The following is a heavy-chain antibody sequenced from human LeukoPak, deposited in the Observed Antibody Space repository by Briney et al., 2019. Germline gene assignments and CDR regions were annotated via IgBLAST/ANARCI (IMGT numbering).Heavy chain of an antibody. CDR2: IFYSGST. CDR3: ARGMAVGYDYNWFDS. CDR1: GDSISRYY. Sequence: SSETLSLTCTVSGDSISRYYWSWIRQPPGKGLEWIGYIFYSGSTNYNPSLESRVTISVDTSKNQFSLKLSSVTAADTAVYFCARGMAVGYDYNWFDSWGPGTLVTVSS. J-gene: IGHJ5*01. D-gene: IGHD5-12*01. V-gene: IGHV4-59*12.